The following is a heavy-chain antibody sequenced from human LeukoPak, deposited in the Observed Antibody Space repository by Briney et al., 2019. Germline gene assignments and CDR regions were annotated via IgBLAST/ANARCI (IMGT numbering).Heavy chain of an antibody. J-gene: IGHJ4*02. Sequence: PGGSLRLSCTASGFSFGDYAMSWVRQAPGKGLEWVGFIRSKTYGGTPEYAASVEGRFTISRDDSKSIAYLQMNSLKTEDTAVYYCTRARGFSYGCIDYWGQGTLVTVSS. CDR1: GFSFGDYA. CDR3: TRARGFSYGCIDY. CDR2: IRSKTYGGTP. V-gene: IGHV3-49*04. D-gene: IGHD5-18*01.